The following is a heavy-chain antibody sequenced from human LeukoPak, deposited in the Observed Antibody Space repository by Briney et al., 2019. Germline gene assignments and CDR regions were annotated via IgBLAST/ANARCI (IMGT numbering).Heavy chain of an antibody. V-gene: IGHV3-11*01. D-gene: IGHD3-10*02. J-gene: IGHJ4*02. CDR2: ISSSGSTI. CDR1: GFTLSDYY. CDR3: ARLFGELLLPDY. Sequence: PGGSLRLSSAASGFTLSDYYMSWIRQAPGKGLEWVSYISSSGSTIYYADSVKGRFTISRDNAKNSLYLQMNSLRAEDTAVYYCARLFGELLLPDYWGQGTLVTVSS.